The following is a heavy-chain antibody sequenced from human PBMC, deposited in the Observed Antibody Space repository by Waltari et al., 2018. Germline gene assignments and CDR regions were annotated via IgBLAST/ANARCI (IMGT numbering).Heavy chain of an antibody. J-gene: IGHJ4*02. CDR3: ARDYCSGDGCSLDC. D-gene: IGHD2-15*01. CDR1: GYTFTSHS. Sequence: QVQLVQSGNEVMKPGASVKVSCKASGYTFTSHSITWVRQAPGQGPGWLGWIKRNYGNTKFAQKFQGRVARTTDTSTSTAYMELRSLTSDDTAVYYCARDYCSGDGCSLDCWGQGTLVTVSS. V-gene: IGHV1-18*04. CDR2: IKRNYGNT.